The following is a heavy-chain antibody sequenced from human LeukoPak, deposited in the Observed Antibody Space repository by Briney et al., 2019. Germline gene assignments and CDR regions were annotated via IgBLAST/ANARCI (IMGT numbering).Heavy chain of an antibody. CDR3: AREGYYDFWSGYNPGPFDY. CDR1: GYTFTSYY. V-gene: IGHV1-46*01. D-gene: IGHD3-3*01. J-gene: IGHJ4*02. CDR2: INPSGGST. Sequence: ASVKVSCKASGYTFTSYYMHWVRQAPGQGLEWMGIINPSGGSTSYAQKFQGRVTMTTDTSTSTAYMELRSLRSDDTAVYYCAREGYYDFWSGYNPGPFDYWGQGTLVTVSS.